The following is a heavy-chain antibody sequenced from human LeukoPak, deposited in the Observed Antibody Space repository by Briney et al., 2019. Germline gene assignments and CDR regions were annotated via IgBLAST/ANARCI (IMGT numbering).Heavy chain of an antibody. CDR3: ARHVLRNFDWAYDY. CDR1: GGSFSGYY. D-gene: IGHD3-9*01. Sequence: SETLSLTCAVYGGSFSGYYWSWIRQPPGKGLEWIGEINHSGSTNYNPSLKSRVTISVDTSKNQFSLKLSSVTAADTAVYYCARHVLRNFDWAYDYWGQGTLVTVSA. CDR2: INHSGST. V-gene: IGHV4-34*01. J-gene: IGHJ4*02.